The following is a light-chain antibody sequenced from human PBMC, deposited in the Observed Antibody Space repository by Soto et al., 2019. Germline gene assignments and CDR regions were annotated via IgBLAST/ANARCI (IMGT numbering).Light chain of an antibody. CDR3: QQRSNWPPLT. J-gene: IGKJ4*01. CDR2: YAS. CDR1: QSVSKY. Sequence: EIVLTQSPATLSLSPGERATLSCRASQSVSKYLAWYQQKTGQAPRLLIYYASNRATGIPARFSGSGSGTDFTLTISSLEPEDFAVYYCQQRSNWPPLTFGGGTKVEIK. V-gene: IGKV3-11*01.